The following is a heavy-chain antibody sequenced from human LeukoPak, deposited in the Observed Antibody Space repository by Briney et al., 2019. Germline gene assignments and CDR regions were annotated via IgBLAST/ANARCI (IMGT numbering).Heavy chain of an antibody. J-gene: IGHJ6*03. CDR2: IIPIFGTA. CDR3: ARDWGIWDGYNSGYYYYMDV. D-gene: IGHD5-24*01. Sequence: GASVKVSCKASGYTFTNYGITWVRQAPGQGLEWMGGIIPIFGTANYAQKFQGRVTITTDESTSTAYMELSSLRSEDTAVYYCARDWGIWDGYNSGYYYYMDVWGKGTTVTVSS. CDR1: GYTFTNYG. V-gene: IGHV1-69*05.